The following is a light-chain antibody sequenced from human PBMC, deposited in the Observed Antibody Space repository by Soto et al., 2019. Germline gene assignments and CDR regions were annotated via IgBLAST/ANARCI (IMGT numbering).Light chain of an antibody. V-gene: IGLV2-8*01. CDR1: SSDVGGYNY. CDR2: EVS. CDR3: SSYTKSNTLV. Sequence: QSVLTQPPSASGSPGQSVTISCTGTSSDVGGYNYVSWYQQHPGKVPKLIISEVSKRPSGVPDRFSGSKSGNTASLTVSGLQAEDEADYYCSSYTKSNTLVFGAGTKVTV. J-gene: IGLJ1*01.